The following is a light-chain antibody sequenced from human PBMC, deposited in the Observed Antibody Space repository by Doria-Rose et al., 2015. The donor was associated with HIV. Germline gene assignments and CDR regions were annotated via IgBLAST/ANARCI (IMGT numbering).Light chain of an antibody. V-gene: IGKV4-1*01. J-gene: IGKJ3*01. CDR3: QQYYDTPS. CDR2: WAS. CDR1: QSLLYTSKNY. Sequence: DIRMTQSPESLGMSLGERATLNCKSNQSLLYTSKNYLAWYQQKPGQPPTLLIYWASTRQSGVPARFSGSGSGPDFTLTISSLEAEDVAVYYCQQYYDTPSFGPGTTVDIK.